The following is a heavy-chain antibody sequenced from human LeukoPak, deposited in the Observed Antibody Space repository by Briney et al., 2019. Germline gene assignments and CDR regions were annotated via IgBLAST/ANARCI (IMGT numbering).Heavy chain of an antibody. CDR2: ISGSGGST. J-gene: IGHJ4*02. CDR1: VVTFSSYA. D-gene: IGHD4-23*01. V-gene: IGHV3-23*01. Sequence: PGGSLRLSCAASVVTFSSYAMSWVRQAPGKGLQWVSAISGSGGSTYYVDSVKGRFTISRDNSKNTLYLQMNSLRDEDTAVFYCARELYGGAFDYWGQGTLVTVSS. CDR3: ARELYGGAFDY.